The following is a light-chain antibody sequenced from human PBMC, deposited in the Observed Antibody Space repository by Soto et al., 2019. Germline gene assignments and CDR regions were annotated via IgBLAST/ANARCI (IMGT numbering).Light chain of an antibody. Sequence: DIQMTQSPSTLSASVGDRVTIACRASESVRNWLAWYQQKPGKAPKLLIYRSSSLKGGVPSRFSGSGSGTEFTLTISSLQPDDSATYFCQQYNSYFRTFGQGTKVEIK. CDR2: RSS. J-gene: IGKJ1*01. CDR1: ESVRNW. CDR3: QQYNSYFRT. V-gene: IGKV1-5*03.